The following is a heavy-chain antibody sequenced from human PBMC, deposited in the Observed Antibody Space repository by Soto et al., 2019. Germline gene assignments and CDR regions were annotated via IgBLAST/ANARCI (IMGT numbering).Heavy chain of an antibody. CDR1: GYNFTNFW. J-gene: IGHJ4*01. CDR3: ARREYSYSRGSFDF. D-gene: IGHD3-22*01. V-gene: IGHV5-10-1*01. CDR2: IDPRDSET. Sequence: ESLKISCEGSGYNFTNFWIHWVRQLPGKGLEWMGRIDPRDSETNYSPSFQGHVTISTAKSVTTAYLQWSSLKASDAALYYCARREYSYSRGSFDFWGHGTLVTVSS.